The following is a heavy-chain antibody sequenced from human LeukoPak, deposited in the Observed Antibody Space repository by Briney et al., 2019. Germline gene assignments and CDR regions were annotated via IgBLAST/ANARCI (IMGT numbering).Heavy chain of an antibody. CDR1: GGSINSSSYY. J-gene: IGHJ3*02. CDR2: IYYSGST. CDR3: ARRTPILKNYDSDPIDAFDI. V-gene: IGHV4-39*01. D-gene: IGHD3-22*01. Sequence: PSESLSLTCTVSGGSINSSSYYWGWIRQPAGKGLEWIGSIYYSGSTYYNPSLKSRVTISVDTSKNQFSLRLSSVTAADTAVYYCARRTPILKNYDSDPIDAFDIWGQGTKVTVSS.